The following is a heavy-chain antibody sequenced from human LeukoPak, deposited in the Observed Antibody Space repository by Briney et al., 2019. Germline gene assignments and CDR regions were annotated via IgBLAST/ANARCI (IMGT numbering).Heavy chain of an antibody. CDR2: IYYSGTT. CDR1: GGSISSSNYY. CDR3: ARQISDYYYYYMDV. D-gene: IGHD2-15*01. V-gene: IGHV4-39*01. Sequence: SETLSLTCTVSGGSISSSNYYWGWIRQPPGKGLEWIGAIYYSGTTYYNPSLESRVTIFEDTSKNQFSLMLTSVTAADTAVYYCARQISDYYYYYMDVWGKGTTVTVSS. J-gene: IGHJ6*03.